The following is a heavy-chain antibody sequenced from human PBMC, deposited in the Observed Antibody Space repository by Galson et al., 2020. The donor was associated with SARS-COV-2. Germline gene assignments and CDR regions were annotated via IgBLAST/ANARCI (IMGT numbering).Heavy chain of an antibody. CDR3: ARDLRHYDFWSGYSDYYYMDV. D-gene: IGHD3-3*01. V-gene: IGHV4-59*11. CDR1: GGSISSHY. CDR2: IYYSGST. J-gene: IGHJ6*03. Sequence: SETLSLTCTVSGGSISSHYWSWIRQPPGKGLEWIGYIYYSGSTNYNPSLKSRVTISVDTSKNQLSLKLSSVTAADTAVYYCARDLRHYDFWSGYSDYYYMDVWGKGTTVTVSS.